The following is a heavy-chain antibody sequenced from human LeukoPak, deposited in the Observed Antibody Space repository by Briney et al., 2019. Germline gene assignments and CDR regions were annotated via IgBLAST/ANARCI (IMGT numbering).Heavy chain of an antibody. D-gene: IGHD6-6*01. Sequence: GASVKVSCRASGYTFTGYYMHRVRQAPGQGLEWMGWINPNSGGTNYAQKFQGRVTMTRDTSIITAYMELRRLRSDDTAVYYCARGGPPVIAARNSYYYYTDVWGKGTTVTVSS. J-gene: IGHJ6*03. CDR2: INPNSGGT. CDR1: GYTFTGYY. CDR3: ARGGPPVIAARNSYYYYTDV. V-gene: IGHV1-2*02.